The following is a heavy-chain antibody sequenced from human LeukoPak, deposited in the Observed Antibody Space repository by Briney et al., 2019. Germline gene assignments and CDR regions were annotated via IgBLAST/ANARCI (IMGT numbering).Heavy chain of an antibody. CDR2: IYYGGST. D-gene: IGHD1-1*01. Sequence: SETLSLTCTVSGGSISSYYWSWTRQPPGKGLEWIGYIYYGGSTNYNPSLKSRVTMSVDTSKNQFSLKLRSVTAADTAVYYCARQVPTGQLKCFDYWGQGTQVTVSS. CDR3: ARQVPTGQLKCFDY. CDR1: GGSISSYY. J-gene: IGHJ4*02. V-gene: IGHV4-59*08.